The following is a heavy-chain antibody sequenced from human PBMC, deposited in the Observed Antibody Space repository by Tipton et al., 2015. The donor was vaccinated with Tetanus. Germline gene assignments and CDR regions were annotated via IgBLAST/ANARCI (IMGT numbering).Heavy chain of an antibody. Sequence: TLSLTCSVSGGSINSGVYYWSWIRQHPEKGLEWIGYISYSGSTTYNPSVKSRVIISVDTSKNQFSLKLTSVTAADTAVYYCARGQAGPRANVWGQGTTVIVSS. CDR3: ARGQAGPRANV. D-gene: IGHD6-19*01. J-gene: IGHJ6*02. CDR2: ISYSGST. CDR1: GGSINSGVYY. V-gene: IGHV4-31*03.